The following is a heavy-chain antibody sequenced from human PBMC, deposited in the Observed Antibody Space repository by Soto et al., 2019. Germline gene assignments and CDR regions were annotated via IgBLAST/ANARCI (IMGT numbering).Heavy chain of an antibody. CDR1: GGSINSGGYY. Sequence: SETLSLTCTVSGGSINSGGYYWSWIRHHPGKGLEWIGYISYSGNTYYGPSLRSRVTMSLGTSKSQFSLNLTSVTAADTAVYYCARDLRLGYCTGGSCHDSYLGLDVWGQGTTVTVSS. CDR2: ISYSGNT. J-gene: IGHJ6*02. CDR3: ARDLRLGYCTGGSCHDSYLGLDV. D-gene: IGHD2-15*01. V-gene: IGHV4-31*03.